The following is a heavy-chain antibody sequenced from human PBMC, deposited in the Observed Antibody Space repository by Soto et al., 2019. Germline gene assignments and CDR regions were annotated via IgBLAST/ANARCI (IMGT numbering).Heavy chain of an antibody. CDR1: GFTFSSYW. J-gene: IGHJ4*02. Sequence: EVQLVESGGDLVQPGGSLRLSCAASGFTFSSYWMHWVRQAPGKGLVWVSRINSDGSSTSYADSVKGRFTISRDNAKNTLYLQMNSLRAEDTAVYYCVRTILVVAAATREDYWGQGTLVTVSS. D-gene: IGHD2-15*01. V-gene: IGHV3-74*01. CDR2: INSDGSST. CDR3: VRTILVVAAATREDY.